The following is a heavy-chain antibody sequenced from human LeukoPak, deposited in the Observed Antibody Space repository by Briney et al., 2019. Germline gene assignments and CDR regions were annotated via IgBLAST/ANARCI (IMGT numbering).Heavy chain of an antibody. Sequence: SETLSLTCAVYGGSFSGYYWSWIRQPPGKGLEWIGEINHSGSTNYNPSLKSRVTISVDTSKNQFSLKLSSVTAADTAVYYCARAFVVVPAATYYMDVWGKGTTVTVSS. CDR3: ARAFVVVPAATYYMDV. CDR2: INHSGST. V-gene: IGHV4-34*01. CDR1: GGSFSGYY. D-gene: IGHD2-2*01. J-gene: IGHJ6*03.